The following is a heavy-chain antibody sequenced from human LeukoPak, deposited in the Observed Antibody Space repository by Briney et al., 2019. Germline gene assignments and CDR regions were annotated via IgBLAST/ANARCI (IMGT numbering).Heavy chain of an antibody. Sequence: PSETLSLTCTVSGGSISSYYWSWIRQPPGKGLEWIGYIYYSGSTNYNPPLKSRVTISVDTSKNQFSLKLSSVTAADTAVYYCARQGYNWNYPRTGYYYYYGMDVWGQGTTVTVSS. J-gene: IGHJ6*02. V-gene: IGHV4-59*08. CDR2: IYYSGST. D-gene: IGHD1-7*01. CDR1: GGSISSYY. CDR3: ARQGYNWNYPRTGYYYYYGMDV.